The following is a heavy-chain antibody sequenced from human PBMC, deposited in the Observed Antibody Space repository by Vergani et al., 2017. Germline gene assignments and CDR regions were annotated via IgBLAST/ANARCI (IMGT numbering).Heavy chain of an antibody. J-gene: IGHJ4*02. CDR2: IKQDGSEK. CDR3: ARDLAGAVARGY. V-gene: IGHV3-7*01. CDR1: GFTFSNYG. D-gene: IGHD6-19*01. Sequence: VQLVESGGGVVQPGGSLRLSCGASGFTFSNYGMHWVRQAPGKGLEWVANIKQDGSEKYYVDSVKGRFTISRDNAKNSLYLQMNSLRAEDTAVYYCARDLAGAVARGYWGQGTLVTVSS.